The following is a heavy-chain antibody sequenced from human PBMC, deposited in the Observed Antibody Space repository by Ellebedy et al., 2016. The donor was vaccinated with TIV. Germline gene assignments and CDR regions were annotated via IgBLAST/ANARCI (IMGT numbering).Heavy chain of an antibody. J-gene: IGHJ4*02. CDR2: ISFDGYDK. Sequence: GESLKISCAASGFNFNVYALHWVRQAPGKGLEWVALISFDGYDKNYADSVKGRFTISRDNSKNTVYLRMTSLRPEDTAVDYCAKDDAVTTPSNYFDSWGQGALVTVSA. D-gene: IGHD4-17*01. CDR1: GFNFNVYA. V-gene: IGHV3-30*18. CDR3: AKDDAVTTPSNYFDS.